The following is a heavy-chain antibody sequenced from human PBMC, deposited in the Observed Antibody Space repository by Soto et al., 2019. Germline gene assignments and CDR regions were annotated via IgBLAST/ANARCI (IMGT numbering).Heavy chain of an antibody. D-gene: IGHD5-18*01. Sequence: SETLSLTCAVSGYSISSGYYWGWIRQPPGKGPEWIGSIYHSGSTYYNPSLKSRVTISVDTSKNQFSLKLSSVTAADTAVYYCARGRGYSYGPELDYWGQGTLVTVSS. V-gene: IGHV4-38-2*01. CDR1: GYSISSGYY. J-gene: IGHJ4*02. CDR2: IYHSGST. CDR3: ARGRGYSYGPELDY.